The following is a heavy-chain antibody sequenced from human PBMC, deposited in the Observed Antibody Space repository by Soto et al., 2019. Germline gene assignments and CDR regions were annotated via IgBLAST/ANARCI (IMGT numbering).Heavy chain of an antibody. J-gene: IGHJ6*02. D-gene: IGHD2-2*01. CDR3: ARDRPGGVPAAIQDRYYYYGMDV. CDR2: INPNSGGT. V-gene: IGHV1-2*04. Sequence: ASVKVSCKASGYTFTGYYMHWVRQAPGQGLEWMGWINPNSGGTNYAQKFQGWVTMARDTSISTAYMELSRLRSDDTAVYYCARDRPGGVPAAIQDRYYYYGMDVWGQGTTVTVSS. CDR1: GYTFTGYY.